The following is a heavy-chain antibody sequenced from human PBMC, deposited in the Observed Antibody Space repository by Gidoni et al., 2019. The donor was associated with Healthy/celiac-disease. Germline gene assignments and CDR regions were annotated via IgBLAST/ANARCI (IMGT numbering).Heavy chain of an antibody. CDR1: TFTSYG. CDR2: ISAYNGNT. D-gene: IGHD3-3*01. CDR3: ARDHDFWSGYHY. Sequence: TFTSYGISWVRQAPGQGLEWMGWISAYNGNTNYAQKLQGRVTMSTDTSTSTAYMELRSLRSDDTAVYYCARDHDFWSGYHYWGQGTLVTVSS. J-gene: IGHJ4*02. V-gene: IGHV1-18*01.